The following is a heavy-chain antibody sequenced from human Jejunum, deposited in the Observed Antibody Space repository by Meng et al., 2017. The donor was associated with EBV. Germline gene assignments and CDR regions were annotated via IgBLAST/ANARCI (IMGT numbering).Heavy chain of an antibody. J-gene: IGHJ4*02. D-gene: IGHD4-17*01. V-gene: IGHV4-39*01. CDR1: GASISSSIYC. CDR2: ICFSDYT. CDR3: AMGPDYAKSGY. Sequence: QVQVQESGPGLVPPSGTLSLTCAVSGASISSSIYCWGWIRQPPGKGLEWIGSICFSDYTYHNPSLKSRVTISADTSKNQFSLSLTSVTAADTAVYYCAMGPDYAKSGYWGQGTLVTVSS.